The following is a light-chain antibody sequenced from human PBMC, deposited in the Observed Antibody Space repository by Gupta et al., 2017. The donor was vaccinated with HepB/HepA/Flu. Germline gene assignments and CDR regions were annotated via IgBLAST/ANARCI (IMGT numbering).Light chain of an antibody. Sequence: DILMTQSPDSLAVSLVERATINCKSSQSVLYSPNNKNYLGWFQQKPGQPPKLLIYWASTRESGVPDRVSGSGSGSDFTLTSNTLQTEDVAVYYCQQDGTTPWTFGQGTKVEIK. CDR1: QSVLYSPNNKNY. CDR2: WAS. J-gene: IGKJ1*01. CDR3: QQDGTTPWT. V-gene: IGKV4-1*01.